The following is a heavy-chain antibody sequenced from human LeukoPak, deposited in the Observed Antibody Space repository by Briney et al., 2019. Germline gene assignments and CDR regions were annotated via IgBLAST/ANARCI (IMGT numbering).Heavy chain of an antibody. CDR2: IYPSGGST. CDR3: ARDPSYYGDYGNYFDY. V-gene: IGHV1-46*01. Sequence: GASVKVSCKASGYTFTSYYIHWVRQAPGQGPEWMGIIYPSGGSTTYAQKFQGRVTMTRDMSTSTVYMELSSLRSEDTAVYYCARDPSYYGDYGNYFDYWGQGTLVTVSS. J-gene: IGHJ4*02. CDR1: GYTFTSYY. D-gene: IGHD4-17*01.